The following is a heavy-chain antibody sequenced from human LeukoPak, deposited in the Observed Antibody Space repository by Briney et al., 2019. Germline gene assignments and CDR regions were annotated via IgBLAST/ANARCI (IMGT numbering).Heavy chain of an antibody. J-gene: IGHJ4*02. CDR1: GGTFSSYE. V-gene: IGHV1-69*06. D-gene: IGHD3-10*01. CDR3: ARDGPGPHKSFDY. CDR2: IIPMFGTA. Sequence: VASVKVSCKASGGTFSSYEISWVRQAPGQGLEWMGGIIPMFGTAKYAQKFQGRVTITADKSTSTAYMELSSLRSEDTAVYYCARDGPGPHKSFDYWGQGTLVTVSS.